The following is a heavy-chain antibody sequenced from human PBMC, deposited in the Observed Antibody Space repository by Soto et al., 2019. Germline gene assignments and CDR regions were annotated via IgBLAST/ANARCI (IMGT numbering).Heavy chain of an antibody. Sequence: GGSLRLSCAASGFTFSSYGMHWVRQAPGKGLEWVAVISYDGSNKYYADSVKGRFTISRDNSKNTLYLQMNSLRAEDTAVYYCAKEIVATIRRYYYGMDVWGQGTTVTVS. CDR2: ISYDGSNK. CDR1: GFTFSSYG. J-gene: IGHJ6*02. V-gene: IGHV3-30*18. CDR3: AKEIVATIRRYYYGMDV. D-gene: IGHD5-12*01.